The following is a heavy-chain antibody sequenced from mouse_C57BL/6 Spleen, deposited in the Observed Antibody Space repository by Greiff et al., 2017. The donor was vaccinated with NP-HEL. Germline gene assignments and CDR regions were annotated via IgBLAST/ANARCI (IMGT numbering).Heavy chain of an antibody. CDR2: IRSKSNNYAT. CDR3: VRSYGSSFYYFDY. J-gene: IGHJ2*01. V-gene: IGHV10-1*01. Sequence: EVKLMESGGGLVQPKGSLKLSCAASGFSFNTYAMNWVRQAPGKGLEWVARIRSKSNNYATYYADSVKDRFTISRDDSESMLYLQMNNLKTEDTAMYYCVRSYGSSFYYFDYWGQGTTLTVSS. D-gene: IGHD1-1*01. CDR1: GFSFNTYA.